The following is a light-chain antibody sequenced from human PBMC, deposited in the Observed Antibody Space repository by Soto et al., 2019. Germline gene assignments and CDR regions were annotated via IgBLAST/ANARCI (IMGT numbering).Light chain of an antibody. CDR1: SSDVGGYNY. Sequence: QSALTQPASVSGSPGQSITISCTGTSSDVGGYNYVSWYQHHPGKAPKLVIYEVSNRPSGVSNRFSGSKSGNTASVTISGLQAEDEADYYCISYTSTTTFEVFGGGTKVTVL. J-gene: IGLJ3*02. V-gene: IGLV2-14*01. CDR3: ISYTSTTTFEV. CDR2: EVS.